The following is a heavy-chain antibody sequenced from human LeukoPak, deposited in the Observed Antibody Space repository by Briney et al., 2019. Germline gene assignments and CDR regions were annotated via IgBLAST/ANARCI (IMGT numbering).Heavy chain of an antibody. Sequence: ASVKVSCKASGYTFTSYDINWVRQATGQGLEWMGWMNPNSGNTGYAQKFQGRVTMTRNTSISTAYMELSSLRSEDTAVYYCARTGSSSTSCYYYYYYYMDVWGKGTTVTVSS. CDR3: ARTGSSSTSCYYYYYYYMDV. V-gene: IGHV1-8*01. CDR1: GYTFTSYD. D-gene: IGHD2-2*01. J-gene: IGHJ6*03. CDR2: MNPNSGNT.